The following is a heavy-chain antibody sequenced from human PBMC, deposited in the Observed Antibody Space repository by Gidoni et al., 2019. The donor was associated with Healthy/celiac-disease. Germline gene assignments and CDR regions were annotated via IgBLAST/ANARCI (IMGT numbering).Heavy chain of an antibody. CDR1: GSTFSSYA. V-gene: IGHV3-23*01. Sequence: EVQLLESGGGLVQLGGPLRLPCAASGSTFSSYAMGWVRQAPGKGLEWVSAISGSGGSTYYADSVKGRFTISRDNSKNTLYLQMNSLRAEDTAVYYCANSYYYYGMDVWGQGTTVTVSS. J-gene: IGHJ6*02. CDR3: ANSYYYYGMDV. CDR2: ISGSGGST.